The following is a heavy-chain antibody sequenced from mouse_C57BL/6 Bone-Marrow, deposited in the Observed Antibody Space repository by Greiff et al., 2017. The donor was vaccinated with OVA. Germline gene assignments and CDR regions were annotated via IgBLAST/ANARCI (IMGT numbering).Heavy chain of an antibody. D-gene: IGHD1-1*01. CDR3: ARRIITTVVATGYYAMDY. V-gene: IGHV5-17*01. CDR1: GFTFSDYG. Sequence: DVQLVESGGGLVKPGGSLKLSCAASGFTFSDYGMHWVRQAPEKGLEWVAYISSGSSTIYYADTVKGRFTISRDNAKNTLFLQMTSLRSEDTAMYYCARRIITTVVATGYYAMDYWGQGTSVTVSS. J-gene: IGHJ4*01. CDR2: ISSGSSTI.